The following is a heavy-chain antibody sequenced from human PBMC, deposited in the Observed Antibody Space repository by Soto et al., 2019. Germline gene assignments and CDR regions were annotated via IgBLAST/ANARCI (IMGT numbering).Heavy chain of an antibody. D-gene: IGHD3-3*01. V-gene: IGHV5-51*01. CDR3: ARLIGYYDFWSGSFYYYYYYGMDV. Sequence: GESLKISCKGSGYSFTSYWIGCVRQMPGKGLEWMGIIYPGDSDTRYSPSFQGQVTISADKSISTAYLQWSSLKASDTAMYYCARLIGYYDFWSGSFYYYYYYGMDVWGQGTTVTVSS. CDR1: GYSFTSYW. CDR2: IYPGDSDT. J-gene: IGHJ6*02.